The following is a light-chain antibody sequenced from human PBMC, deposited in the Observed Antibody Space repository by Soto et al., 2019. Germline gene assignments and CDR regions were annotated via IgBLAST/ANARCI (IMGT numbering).Light chain of an antibody. CDR1: QGIGDT. CDR3: QHYGTWPLT. J-gene: IGKJ4*01. V-gene: IGKV3-15*01. CDR2: DTS. Sequence: EIVMTQSPATLSVSPGEGATLSCRASQGIGDTLAWYQQKPGQTPRLLIYDTSIRATGVPARFSGSRSGAEFTLPISSRQSEDFAVYYCQHYGTWPLTVGGGTKVE.